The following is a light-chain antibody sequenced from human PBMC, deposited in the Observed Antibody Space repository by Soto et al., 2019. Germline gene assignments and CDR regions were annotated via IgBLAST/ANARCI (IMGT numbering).Light chain of an antibody. V-gene: IGKV3-11*01. J-gene: IGKJ2*01. CDR1: QSVSSY. CDR3: QQRSNWPYT. CDR2: DAS. Sequence: EIVLTQSPATLSLSPGERATLSCRASQSVSSYLAWYQQKPGQAPRPLIYDASNRATGIPARFSGSGSGTDFTLTISSLEPEDFGVYYCQQRSNWPYTFGQGTKLEIK.